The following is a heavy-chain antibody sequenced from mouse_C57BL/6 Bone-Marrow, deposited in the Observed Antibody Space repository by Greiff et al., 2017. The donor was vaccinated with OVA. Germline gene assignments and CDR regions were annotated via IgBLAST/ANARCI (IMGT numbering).Heavy chain of an antibody. CDR3: ARFPDGYYPAWFAY. J-gene: IGHJ3*01. D-gene: IGHD2-3*01. Sequence: VQLQQSGPELVKPEASVKISCKASGYTFTDYYINWVKQRPGQGLEWIGWIFPGSGSTYYNEKFKGKATLTVDKSSSTAYMLLSSLTSEDSAVYFCARFPDGYYPAWFAYWGQGTLVTVSA. CDR1: GYTFTDYY. CDR2: IFPGSGST. V-gene: IGHV1-75*01.